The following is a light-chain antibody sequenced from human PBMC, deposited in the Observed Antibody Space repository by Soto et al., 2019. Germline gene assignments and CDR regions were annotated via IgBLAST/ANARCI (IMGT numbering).Light chain of an antibody. V-gene: IGKV1-5*03. Sequence: DIQMTQSPSTLSASVGDRVTITCRAGQSISIWLAWYQQKPGKAPKLLIYKASTLEIGVPSRFSGSGSGTEFTLTISSLQTDDFATYYCQQYNSYSLTFGGGTKVEIK. J-gene: IGKJ4*01. CDR1: QSISIW. CDR2: KAS. CDR3: QQYNSYSLT.